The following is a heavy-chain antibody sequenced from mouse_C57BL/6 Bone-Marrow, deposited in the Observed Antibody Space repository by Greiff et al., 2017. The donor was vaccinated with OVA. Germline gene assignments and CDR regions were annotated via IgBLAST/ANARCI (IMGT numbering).Heavy chain of an antibody. CDR2: IHPNSGST. J-gene: IGHJ2*01. D-gene: IGHD1-1*01. Sequence: QVQLQQPGAELVKPGASVKLSCKASGYTFTSSWMNWVKQRPGQGLEWIGMIHPNSGSTNYNEKFKSKATLTVDKSSSTAYMQLSSLASEDSAIYYCARRLGSSYVDYWGQGTTLTVSS. CDR3: ARRLGSSYVDY. V-gene: IGHV1-64*01. CDR1: GYTFTSSW.